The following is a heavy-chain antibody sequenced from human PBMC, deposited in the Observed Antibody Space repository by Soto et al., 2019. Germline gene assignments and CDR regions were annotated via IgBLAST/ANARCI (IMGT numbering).Heavy chain of an antibody. D-gene: IGHD2-15*01. CDR1: GASITDSY. CDR2: IYFSVVA. V-gene: IGHV4-59*01. J-gene: IGHJ1*01. Sequence: QMQMQESGPRLVKPSETLSLTCTVSGASITDSYWSWIRQPPEKGLEWIGYIYFSVVATYNPSLKSRATMSRDTSKNEFSLKLTSVTAADTAIYYCARGDSDLAVSEAAYWGQGTVVTVSS. CDR3: ARGDSDLAVSEAAY.